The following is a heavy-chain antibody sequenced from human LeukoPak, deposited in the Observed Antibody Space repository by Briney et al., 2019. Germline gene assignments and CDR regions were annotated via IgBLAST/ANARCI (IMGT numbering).Heavy chain of an antibody. D-gene: IGHD3-10*01. CDR2: ISSSSSYI. CDR3: ARDSILWFGDLPSDY. J-gene: IGHJ4*02. Sequence: PGGSLRLSCAASGFTFSSYSMNWVRQAPGKGLEWVSSISSSSSYIYYADSVKGRFTISRDNAKNSLYLLMNSLRAEDTAVYYCARDSILWFGDLPSDYWGQGTLVTVSS. V-gene: IGHV3-21*01. CDR1: GFTFSSYS.